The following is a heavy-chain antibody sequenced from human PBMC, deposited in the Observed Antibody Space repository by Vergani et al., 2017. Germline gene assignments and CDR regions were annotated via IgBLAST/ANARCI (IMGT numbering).Heavy chain of an antibody. CDR1: GYTFFNYG. D-gene: IGHD3-22*01. Sequence: QVQLVQSGPEMKQPGASVKVSCKASGYTFFNYGVNWIRRAPGQGFEWLGWIRADNGDTRYAPRLQDRVTLTTDSSTSTAYMELRSLKSDDTAVYYCAREGNYYDSTGFGPGGSFDWGPGTLVTVSS. V-gene: IGHV1-18*04. CDR2: IRADNGDT. CDR3: AREGNYYDSTGFGPGGSFD. J-gene: IGHJ4*02.